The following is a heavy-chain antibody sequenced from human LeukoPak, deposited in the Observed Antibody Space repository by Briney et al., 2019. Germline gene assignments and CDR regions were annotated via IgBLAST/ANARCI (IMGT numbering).Heavy chain of an antibody. Sequence: SETLSLTCTVSGGSIDNSNGYFWVWLRQPPGKGLEWIGSISYVCQTFYNSSLESRVTLSVDKSSNQFSLRLRSVTAADTAVFYCARLVYSDPNYFDYWGQGSLVTVSS. V-gene: IGHV4-39*01. D-gene: IGHD1-26*01. CDR3: ARLVYSDPNYFDY. CDR1: GGSIDNSNGYF. CDR2: ISYVCQT. J-gene: IGHJ4*02.